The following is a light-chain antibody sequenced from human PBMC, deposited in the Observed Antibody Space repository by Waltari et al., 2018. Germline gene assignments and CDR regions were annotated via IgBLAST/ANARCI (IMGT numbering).Light chain of an antibody. V-gene: IGKV3-15*01. CDR2: DAS. CDR3: QQYNRWPPIT. CDR1: QSVSSN. J-gene: IGKJ5*01. Sequence: VLTQSRATLSLSPGETAVISCRASQSVSSNLAWYQQKPGQAPRLLIYDASTRASSIPARFRGSGSGTEFTLTINSLQSEDSATYYCQQYNRWPPITFGQGTRLDIK.